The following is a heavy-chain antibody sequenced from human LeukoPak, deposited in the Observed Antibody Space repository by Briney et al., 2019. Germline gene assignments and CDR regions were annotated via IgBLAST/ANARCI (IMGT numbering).Heavy chain of an antibody. Sequence: GGSLRLSCAASAFTFSSYSMNWVRQAPGKGLEWVSYISSSSSTIYYADSVKGRFTISRDNAKNSLYLQMNSLRAEDTAVYYCARDLRIVVDPFDYWGQGTLVTVSS. D-gene: IGHD2-2*01. CDR1: AFTFSSYS. V-gene: IGHV3-48*01. CDR2: ISSSSSTI. CDR3: ARDLRIVVDPFDY. J-gene: IGHJ4*02.